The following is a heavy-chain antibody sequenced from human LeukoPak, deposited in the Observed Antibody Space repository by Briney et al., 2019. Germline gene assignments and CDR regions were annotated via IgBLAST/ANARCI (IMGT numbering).Heavy chain of an antibody. CDR1: GGSISSYY. CDR2: ISYTGTS. CDR3: ARGYYNWNYDDAFDI. J-gene: IGHJ3*02. D-gene: IGHD1-7*01. V-gene: IGHV4-59*01. Sequence: PSETLSLTCTVSGGSISSYYWSWIRQPPGKGLEWIGYISYTGTSKYTPSLKSRVTISLDTSKNQFSLRLSSVTAADTAVYYCARGYYNWNYDDAFDIWGQGTMVTVSS.